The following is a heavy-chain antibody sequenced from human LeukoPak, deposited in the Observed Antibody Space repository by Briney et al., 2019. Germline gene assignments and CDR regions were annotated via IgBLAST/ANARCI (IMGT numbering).Heavy chain of an antibody. V-gene: IGHV1-18*01. CDR3: ARGDTTYHYDSSGYFDY. CDR1: GYTFTSYG. D-gene: IGHD3-22*01. CDR2: ISAYNGNT. Sequence: GASVKVSCKASGYTFTSYGISWVRQAPGQGLEWMGWISAYNGNTNYAQKLQGRVTMTTDTSTSTAYMELRSLRSDDTAVYYCARGDTTYHYDSSGYFDYWGQGTLVTVSS. J-gene: IGHJ4*02.